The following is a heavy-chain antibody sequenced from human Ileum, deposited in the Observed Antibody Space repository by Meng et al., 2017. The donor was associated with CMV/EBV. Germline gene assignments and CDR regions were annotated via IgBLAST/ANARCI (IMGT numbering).Heavy chain of an antibody. Sequence: VQLVQSGAEVKKPGASVKVSCKASGYTFTDYYLHWVRQAPVQGLDWMGWINPKNGDTKYAQKFQDRVTMTRDTSIRTAYMELSRLGSDDTAVYYCAKKGVAAAISSWFDPWGQGTLVTVSS. J-gene: IGHJ5*02. V-gene: IGHV1-2*02. CDR2: INPKNGDT. D-gene: IGHD2-2*02. CDR1: GYTFTDYY. CDR3: AKKGVAAAISSWFDP.